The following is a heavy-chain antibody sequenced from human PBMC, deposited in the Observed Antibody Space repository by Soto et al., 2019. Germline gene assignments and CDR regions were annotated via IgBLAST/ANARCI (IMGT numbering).Heavy chain of an antibody. CDR2: IDPSDSYT. Sequence: GESLKISCKGSGYSFTSYWISWVRQMPGKGLEWMGRIDPSDSYTNYSPSFQGHVTISADKSISTAYLQWSSLKASDTAMYYCATLEGYDFWSGYPFDYWGQGTLVTVPS. V-gene: IGHV5-10-1*01. CDR3: ATLEGYDFWSGYPFDY. D-gene: IGHD3-3*01. J-gene: IGHJ4*02. CDR1: GYSFTSYW.